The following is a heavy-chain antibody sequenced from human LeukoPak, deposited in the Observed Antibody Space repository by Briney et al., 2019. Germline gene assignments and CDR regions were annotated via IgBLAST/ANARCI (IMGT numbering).Heavy chain of an antibody. CDR3: ARDPYDSSAYYYSYFDY. Sequence: ASVKVSCKASGYTFTGYYMHWVRQAPGQGLEWMGWINPNSGGTKYAQKFQGRVTMTRDTAISTAYMELSRLRSDDTAVYYCARDPYDSSAYYYSYFDYWGQGTLVTVSS. CDR1: GYTFTGYY. J-gene: IGHJ4*02. D-gene: IGHD3-22*01. V-gene: IGHV1-2*02. CDR2: INPNSGGT.